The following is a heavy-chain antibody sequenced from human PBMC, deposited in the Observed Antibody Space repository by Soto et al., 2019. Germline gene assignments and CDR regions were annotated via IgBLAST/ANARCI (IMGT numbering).Heavy chain of an antibody. Sequence: HPGGSLRLSCAASGFTFSSYAMSWVRQAPGKGLEWVSAISGSGGSTYYADSVKGRFAISRDNSKNTLYLQMNSLRAEDTAVYYCARDKPQMSSIAARFTPYYYYGMDVWGQGTTVTVSS. CDR3: ARDKPQMSSIAARFTPYYYYGMDV. D-gene: IGHD6-6*01. J-gene: IGHJ6*02. CDR2: ISGSGGST. V-gene: IGHV3-23*01. CDR1: GFTFSSYA.